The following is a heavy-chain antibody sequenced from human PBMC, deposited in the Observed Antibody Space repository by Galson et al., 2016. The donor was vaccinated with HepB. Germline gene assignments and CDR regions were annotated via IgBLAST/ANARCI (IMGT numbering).Heavy chain of an antibody. D-gene: IGHD3-3*01. CDR3: ARGIYGVPVDY. CDR2: ISSVGSFT. J-gene: IGHJ4*02. CDR1: GFTFSDYY. V-gene: IGHV3-11*06. Sequence: SLRLSCAASGFTFSDYYMSWIRQAPGKGLEWITYISSVGSFTNYPDPVKGRFLSSRDNAKNELYLQMNSLRAEDTAVYYCARGIYGVPVDYWGQGILVTVSS.